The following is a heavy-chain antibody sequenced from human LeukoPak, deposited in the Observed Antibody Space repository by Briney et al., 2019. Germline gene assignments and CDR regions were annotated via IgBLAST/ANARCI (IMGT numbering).Heavy chain of an antibody. V-gene: IGHV3-74*01. D-gene: IGHD4-17*01. J-gene: IGHJ4*02. CDR1: GFTFSSYW. CDR2: IHSDGRST. CDR3: ARGSSVTSDY. Sequence: PGGSLRLSCEASGFTFSSYWMHWVRQDPGKGLVWVSRIHSDGRSTSYADSVKGRFTISRDNAKNTLYLQMNSLRAEDTAVCYCARGSSVTSDYWGQGTLVTVSS.